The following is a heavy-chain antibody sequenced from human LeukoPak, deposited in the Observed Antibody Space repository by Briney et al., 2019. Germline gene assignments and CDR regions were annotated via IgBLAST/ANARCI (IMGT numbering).Heavy chain of an antibody. D-gene: IGHD6-13*01. V-gene: IGHV4-38-2*02. J-gene: IGHJ4*02. CDR3: ARRQQLVYYFDY. CDR2: IYHSGST. Sequence: SETLSLTCTVSGYSISSGYYWGWIRQPPGKGLEWIGSIYHSGSTYYNPSLKSRVTISVDTSKNQFSLKLSSVTAADTAVYYCARRQQLVYYFDYWGQGTLVTVSS. CDR1: GYSISSGYY.